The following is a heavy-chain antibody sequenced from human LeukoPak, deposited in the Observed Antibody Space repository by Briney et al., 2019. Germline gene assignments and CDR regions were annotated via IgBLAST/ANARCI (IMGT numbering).Heavy chain of an antibody. D-gene: IGHD5-12*01. CDR2: IYYSGST. Sequence: PSQTLSLTCTVSGGSISSGSYYWSWIRQHPGKGLEWIGYIYYSGSTYYNPSLKSRVTISVDTSKNQFSLKLNSVTAADTAVYYCPRGRSSGYHLDYWGQGTLVTVSS. CDR3: PRGRSSGYHLDY. V-gene: IGHV4-31*03. J-gene: IGHJ4*02. CDR1: GGSISSGSYY.